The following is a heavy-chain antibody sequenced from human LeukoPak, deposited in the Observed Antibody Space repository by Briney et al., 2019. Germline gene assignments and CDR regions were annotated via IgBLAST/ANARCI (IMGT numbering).Heavy chain of an antibody. CDR2: INPNSGGT. J-gene: IGHJ4*02. CDR1: GYTFTGYY. V-gene: IGHV1-2*02. D-gene: IGHD6-19*01. Sequence: ASVKVSCKASGYTFTGYYMHWVRQAPGQGLEWMGWINPNSGGTNYAQKFQGRVTMTRDTSISTAYMELSRLRSDDTAAYYCARVAPMIQTQWLVDFDYWGQGTLVTVSS. CDR3: ARVAPMIQTQWLVDFDY.